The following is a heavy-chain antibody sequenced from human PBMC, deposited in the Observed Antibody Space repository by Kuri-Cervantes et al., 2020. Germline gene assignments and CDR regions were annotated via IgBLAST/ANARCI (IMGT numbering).Heavy chain of an antibody. J-gene: IGHJ5*02. Sequence: SSPTLVKPTQTLTLTCTFSGFSLSTSGAGVGWIRQPPGKALEWLALIYWNDDKRNSPALKSRLTITKANSKDQVVLTMTNMDPVDTASYYSAHRPVHPHPLNTFDPWGQGTLVTVSS. CDR1: GFSLSTSGAG. D-gene: IGHD2/OR15-2a*01. CDR2: IYWNDDK. V-gene: IGHV2-5*01. CDR3: AHRPVHPHPLNTFDP.